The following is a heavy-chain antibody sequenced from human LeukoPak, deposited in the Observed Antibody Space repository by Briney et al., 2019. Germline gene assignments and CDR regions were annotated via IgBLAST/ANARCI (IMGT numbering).Heavy chain of an antibody. CDR2: IYWNDHK. CDR1: GFSLTPNGVG. D-gene: IGHD3-3*01. Sequence: SGPTLVHPTHTPTLSCSFSGFSLTPNGVGVGWLRQPPGKALEWLAVIYWNDHKLYAPSLENRLTITKDTSKNQVVLTMTNMYPADTATYFCAQRDKSFGVIKNENWFDPWGPGTPVTVSS. CDR3: AQRDKSFGVIKNENWFDP. J-gene: IGHJ5*02. V-gene: IGHV2-5*01.